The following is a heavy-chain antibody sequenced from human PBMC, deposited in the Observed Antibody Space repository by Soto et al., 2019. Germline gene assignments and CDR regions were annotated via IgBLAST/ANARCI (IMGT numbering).Heavy chain of an antibody. CDR1: GYTFTRYN. CDR3: ARVRGGGSEYFFDY. J-gene: IGHJ4*02. CDR2: INPSGGTT. D-gene: IGHD2-15*01. V-gene: IGHV1-46*01. Sequence: ASVKVSCKASGYTFTRYNVHWVRQAPGQGLEWMAIINPSGGTTYYVQKFEGRVTLTTDTSTSTVYMELSSLRSDDTAVYYCARVRGGGSEYFFDYWGQGALVTVSS.